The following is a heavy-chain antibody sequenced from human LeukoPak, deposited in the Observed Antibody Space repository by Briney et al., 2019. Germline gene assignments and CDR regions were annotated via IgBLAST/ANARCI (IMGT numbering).Heavy chain of an antibody. CDR3: ARASAAAPFDY. CDR1: GGSISSGSYY. Sequence: SETLSLTWTVSGGSISSGSYYWSWIRQPAGKGLEWIGRIYTSGSTNYNPSLKSRVTISVDTSKNQFSLKLSSVTAADTAVYYRARASAAAPFDYWGQGTLVTVSS. D-gene: IGHD2-2*01. CDR2: IYTSGST. J-gene: IGHJ4*02. V-gene: IGHV4-61*02.